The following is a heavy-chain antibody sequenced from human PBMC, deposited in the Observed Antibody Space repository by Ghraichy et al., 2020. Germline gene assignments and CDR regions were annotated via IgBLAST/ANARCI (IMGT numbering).Heavy chain of an antibody. V-gene: IGHV3-23*01. D-gene: IGHD6-19*01. Sequence: GGSLRLSCAASGFTFSSYAMSWVRQAPGKGLEWVSAISGSGGSTYYADSVKGRFTISRDNSKNTLYLQMNSLRAEDTAVYYCAKELYSSGSNVGAFDIWGQGTMVTVSS. J-gene: IGHJ3*02. CDR3: AKELYSSGSNVGAFDI. CDR1: GFTFSSYA. CDR2: ISGSGGST.